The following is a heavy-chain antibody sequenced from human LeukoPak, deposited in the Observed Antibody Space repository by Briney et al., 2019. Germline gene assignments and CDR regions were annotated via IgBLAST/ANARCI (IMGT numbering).Heavy chain of an antibody. V-gene: IGHV3-23*01. Sequence: GGSLRLSCAASGFTFGTYSMTWVRQAPGKGLEWVSSISDSGGTIYFADSVKGRFTISRDNSKNTLYMQMNTLRAEDTAVYYCAKGGVITIKDYWGQGTLVTVSS. D-gene: IGHD3-22*01. CDR2: ISDSGGTI. CDR3: AKGGVITIKDY. J-gene: IGHJ4*02. CDR1: GFTFGTYS.